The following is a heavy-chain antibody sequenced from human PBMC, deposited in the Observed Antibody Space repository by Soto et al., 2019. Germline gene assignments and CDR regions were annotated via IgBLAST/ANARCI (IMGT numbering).Heavy chain of an antibody. CDR2: ISYVGSNK. V-gene: IGHV3-30*18. CDR1: GFTFSSYG. Sequence: GGSLRLSCAASGFTFSSYGMHWVRQAPGKGLEWVAVISYVGSNKYYADSVKGRFTISRDNSKNTLYLQMNSLRAEDTAVYYCAYETTYDSSGYEADWFDPWGQGTLVTVSS. J-gene: IGHJ5*02. CDR3: AYETTYDSSGYEADWFDP. D-gene: IGHD3-22*01.